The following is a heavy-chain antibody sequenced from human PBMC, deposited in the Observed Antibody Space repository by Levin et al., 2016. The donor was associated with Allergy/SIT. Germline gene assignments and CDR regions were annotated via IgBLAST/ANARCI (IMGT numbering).Heavy chain of an antibody. CDR3: APEKYRVGAADY. J-gene: IGHJ4*02. CDR2: IKQDGSDK. CDR1: GFTFSNYW. V-gene: IGHV3-7*01. D-gene: IGHD1-26*01. Sequence: GGSLRLSCAASGFTFSNYWMSWVRQAPGKGLEWVANIKQDGSDKYYVDSVKGRFTISRDNAKNSLYLQMNSLRAEDTAMYYCAPEKYRVGAADYWGQGTLVTVSS.